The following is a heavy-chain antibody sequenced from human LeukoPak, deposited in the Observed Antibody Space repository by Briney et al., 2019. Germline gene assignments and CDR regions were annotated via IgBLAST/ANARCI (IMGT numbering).Heavy chain of an antibody. CDR1: GFTVSSNY. J-gene: IGHJ5*02. Sequence: HTGGFLRLSCAASGFTVSSNYMSWVRQAPGKGLEWVSVIYSGGSTYYADSVKGRFTISRDNSKNTLYLQMNSLRAEDTAVYYCARDVGIAASGWFDPWGQGTLVTVSS. CDR3: ARDVGIAASGWFDP. CDR2: IYSGGST. V-gene: IGHV3-53*01. D-gene: IGHD6-13*01.